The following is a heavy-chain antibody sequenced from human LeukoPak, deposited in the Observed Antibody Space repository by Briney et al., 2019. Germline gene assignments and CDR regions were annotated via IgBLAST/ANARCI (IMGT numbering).Heavy chain of an antibody. V-gene: IGHV1-2*06. J-gene: IGHJ5*02. CDR2: INPNSGGT. CDR3: ARARHYYDGSGFPLRFNWFDP. D-gene: IGHD3-22*01. Sequence: ASVKVSCKASGYTFTGYYMHWVRQAPGQGLEWMGRINPNSGGTNYAQKFQGRVTMTRDTSISTAYMELSRLRSDDTAVYYCARARHYYDGSGFPLRFNWFDPWGQGTLVTVSS. CDR1: GYTFTGYY.